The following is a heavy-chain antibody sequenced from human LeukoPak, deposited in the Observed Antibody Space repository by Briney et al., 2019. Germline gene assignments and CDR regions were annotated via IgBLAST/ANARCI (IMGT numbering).Heavy chain of an antibody. CDR2: INPSGGST. V-gene: IGHV1-46*01. J-gene: IGHJ4*02. Sequence: GASVKVSCKASGYTFTSYYMHWVRQAPGQGLEWMGIINPSGGSTSYAQKFQGRVTMTRDTSTSTVYMELSSLRSEDRAVYYCARVLIVVVPAAIEYYFDYCGQGTLVTVSS. D-gene: IGHD2-2*02. CDR1: GYTFTSYY. CDR3: ARVLIVVVPAAIEYYFDY.